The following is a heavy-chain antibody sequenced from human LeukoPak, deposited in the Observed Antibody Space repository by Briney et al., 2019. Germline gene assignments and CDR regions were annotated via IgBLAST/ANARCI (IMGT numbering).Heavy chain of an antibody. V-gene: IGHV3-33*01. CDR1: GLTLENLG. CDR3: AREVIVVPAPDGGHFLNY. J-gene: IGHJ4*02. D-gene: IGHD2-15*01. CDR2: IWNDGSKA. Sequence: GRSMRLSCEPSGLTLENLGTQCVRPPPEGGRGWVAIIWNDGSKAVEVDTVNGRFTISRDNSRTTLYLQMNSRRVEETAVYYCAREVIVVPAPDGGHFLNYGGEGALVTV.